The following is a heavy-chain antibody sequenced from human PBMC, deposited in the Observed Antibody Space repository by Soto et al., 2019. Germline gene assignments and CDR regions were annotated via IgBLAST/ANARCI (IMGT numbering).Heavy chain of an antibody. CDR2: MNQDGSEI. Sequence: EVQLVESGGGLVQPGGSLRLSCVVSGFTFSSFWMCWIRQAPGKGLEWVANMNQDGSEIAYVDSVKGRFTVSRDNAKNSVYLQMNSLTVEDTAVYFCARDFSYQRFDHWRQGALVTVSS. J-gene: IGHJ4*02. CDR1: GFTFSSFW. CDR3: ARDFSYQRFDH. V-gene: IGHV3-7*01. D-gene: IGHD3-16*02.